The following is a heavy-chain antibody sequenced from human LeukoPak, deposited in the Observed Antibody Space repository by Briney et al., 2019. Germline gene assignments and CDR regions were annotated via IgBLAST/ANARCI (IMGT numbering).Heavy chain of an antibody. CDR1: GGSISSYY. CDR3: AKDQMALLLWFGEISYGYYGMDV. CDR2: IYTSGST. Sequence: SETLSLTCTVSGGSISSYYWSWIRQPAGKGLEYIGRIYTSGSTDHNPSLKSRVTMSVDTSKSQFSLKLISVTAADTAVYYCAKDQMALLLWFGEISYGYYGMDVWGQGTTVTVSS. J-gene: IGHJ6*02. D-gene: IGHD3-10*01. V-gene: IGHV4-4*07.